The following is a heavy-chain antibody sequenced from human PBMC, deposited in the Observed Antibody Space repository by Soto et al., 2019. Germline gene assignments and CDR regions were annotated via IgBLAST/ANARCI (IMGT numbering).Heavy chain of an antibody. J-gene: IGHJ5*02. V-gene: IGHV4-39*01. CDR3: ARQWDEDYYDSSGYEMNWFDP. D-gene: IGHD3-22*01. CDR1: GGSISSISYH. Sequence: SQTKPLTYTVSGGSISSISYHLGRISQPPGKGLEWIGSIYYSGSTYYNPSLKSRVTISVDTSKNQFSLKLSSVTAADTAVYYCARQWDEDYYDSSGYEMNWFDPWGQGTLVTVSS. CDR2: IYYSGST.